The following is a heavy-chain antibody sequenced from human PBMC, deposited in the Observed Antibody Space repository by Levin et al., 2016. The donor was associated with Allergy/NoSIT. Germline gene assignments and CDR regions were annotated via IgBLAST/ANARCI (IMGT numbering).Heavy chain of an antibody. CDR1: GYTFTSYG. CDR2: ISAYNGNT. Sequence: ASVKVSCKASGYTFTSYGISWVRQAPGQGLEWMGWISAYNGNTNYAQKLQGRVTMTTDTSTSTAYMELRSLRSDDTAVYYCARVKQLGGGPPYYYYYGMDVWGQGTTVTVSS. V-gene: IGHV1-18*01. CDR3: ARVKQLGGGPPYYYYYGMDV. J-gene: IGHJ6*02. D-gene: IGHD6-6*01.